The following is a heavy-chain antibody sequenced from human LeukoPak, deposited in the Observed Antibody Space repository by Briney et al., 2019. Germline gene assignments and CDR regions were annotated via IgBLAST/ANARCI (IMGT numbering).Heavy chain of an antibody. D-gene: IGHD5-12*01. Sequence: PSETLSLTCTVSGGSISSSSYYWDWIRQPPGKGLEWIGSIYYSGSTYYNPSLKSRVTISVDTSKNQVSLKLRSVTAADTAVYYCARTTEGYAGGPGYSYYYYMDVWGKGTTVTISS. CDR1: GGSISSSSYY. J-gene: IGHJ6*03. CDR2: IYYSGST. V-gene: IGHV4-39*07. CDR3: ARTTEGYAGGPGYSYYYYMDV.